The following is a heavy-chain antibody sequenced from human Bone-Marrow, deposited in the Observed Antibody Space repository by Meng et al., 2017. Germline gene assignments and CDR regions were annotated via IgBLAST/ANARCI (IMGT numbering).Heavy chain of an antibody. D-gene: IGHD3-9*01. J-gene: IGHJ6*02. CDR3: ARDDILTGSNGMDV. V-gene: IGHV1-46*01. CDR1: GYTFTSYY. Sequence: ASVKVSCKASGYTFTSYYMHWVRQAPGQGLEWMGIINPSGGSTSYAQKFQGRVTMTTDTSTSTAYMELRSLRSDDTAVYYCARDDILTGSNGMDVWGQGTTVTVSS. CDR2: INPSGGST.